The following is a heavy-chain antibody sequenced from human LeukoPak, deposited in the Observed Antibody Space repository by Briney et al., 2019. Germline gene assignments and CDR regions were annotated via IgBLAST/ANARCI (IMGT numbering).Heavy chain of an antibody. CDR3: ARGRFLESFDY. J-gene: IGHJ4*02. Sequence: PSETLSLTCTVSGGSLSSYYWSWIRQPPGKGLEWIGYIYYSGSTNYNPSLKSRVTISVDTSKNQFSLKLSSVTAADTAVYYCARGRFLESFDYWGQGTLVTVSS. D-gene: IGHD3-3*01. V-gene: IGHV4-59*01. CDR1: GGSLSSYY. CDR2: IYYSGST.